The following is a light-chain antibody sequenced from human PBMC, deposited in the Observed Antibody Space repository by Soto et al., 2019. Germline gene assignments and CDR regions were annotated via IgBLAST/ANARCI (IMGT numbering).Light chain of an antibody. V-gene: IGLV2-14*01. Sequence: QSALTQPASVSGSPGPSITISCTGTSSDVGGYNFVSWYQQHPGKAPKLMIYEVSNRPSGVSNRFSGSKSGNTASLTISALQAEDEADYYCSSYRSSSSYVFGTGTKLTVL. CDR2: EVS. CDR1: SSDVGGYNF. J-gene: IGLJ1*01. CDR3: SSYRSSSSYV.